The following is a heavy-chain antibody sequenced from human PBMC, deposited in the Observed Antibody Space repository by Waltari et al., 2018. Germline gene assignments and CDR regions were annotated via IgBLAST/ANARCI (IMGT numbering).Heavy chain of an antibody. CDR1: GGSISSYY. CDR2: IYYSGST. J-gene: IGHJ4*02. Sequence: QVQLQESGPGLVKPSETLSLTCTVSGGSISSYYWSWIRQPPGKGLEWIGYIYYSGSTNYNPSLKSRVTISVDTSKNQFSLKLSSVTAADTAVYYCAGVRGKYYYDSSGYDYWGQGTLVTVSS. D-gene: IGHD3-22*01. V-gene: IGHV4-59*01. CDR3: AGVRGKYYYDSSGYDY.